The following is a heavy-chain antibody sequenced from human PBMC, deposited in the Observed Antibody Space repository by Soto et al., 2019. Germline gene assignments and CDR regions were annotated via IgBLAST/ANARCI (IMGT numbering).Heavy chain of an antibody. CDR1: GFTFSSYS. CDR3: ARGVGDTVYYYYGMDV. D-gene: IGHD2-8*02. Sequence: GSLRLSCAASGFTFSSYSMNWVRQAPGKGLEWVSSISSSSSYIYYADSVKGRFTISRDNAKNSLYLQMNSLRAEDTAVYYCARGVGDTVYYYYGMDVWGQGTTVTVSS. J-gene: IGHJ6*02. CDR2: ISSSSSYI. V-gene: IGHV3-21*01.